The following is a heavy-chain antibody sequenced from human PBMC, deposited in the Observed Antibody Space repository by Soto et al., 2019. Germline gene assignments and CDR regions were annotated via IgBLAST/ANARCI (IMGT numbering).Heavy chain of an antibody. J-gene: IGHJ4*02. CDR3: AGTAQAAGTAALDY. D-gene: IGHD6-13*01. Sequence: SETLSLTCTVCGGPISSYYWSWIRQPPGKGLEWIGYIYYSGSTNYNPSLKSRVTISVDTSKKQFSLKLSSVTAADTAVYYCAGTAQAAGTAALDYWGQGTLVTVSS. CDR1: GGPISSYY. CDR2: IYYSGST. V-gene: IGHV4-59*01.